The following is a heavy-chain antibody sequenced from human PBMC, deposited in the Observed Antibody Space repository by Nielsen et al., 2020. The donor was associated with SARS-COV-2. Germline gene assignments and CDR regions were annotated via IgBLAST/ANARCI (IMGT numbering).Heavy chain of an antibody. D-gene: IGHD2-15*01. CDR2: IYYSGST. J-gene: IGHJ6*02. CDR3: ARDKVVVAARGLYYYYGMDV. CDR1: GGSISSGGYY. V-gene: IGHV4-31*03. Sequence: SETLSLTCTVSGGSISSGGYYWSWIRQHPGKGLEWIGYIYYSGSTYYNPSLKSRVTISVDTSKNQFSLKLSSVTAADTAVYYCARDKVVVAARGLYYYYGMDVWSQGTTVTVSS.